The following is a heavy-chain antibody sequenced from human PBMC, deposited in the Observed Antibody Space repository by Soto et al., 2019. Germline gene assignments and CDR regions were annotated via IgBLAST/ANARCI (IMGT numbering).Heavy chain of an antibody. CDR2: ISSIGST. V-gene: IGHV4-39*01. CDR1: GASIISTTKY. D-gene: IGHD4-17*01. CDR3: ARQDHGDYEFFFDY. J-gene: IGHJ4*02. Sequence: SETLSLTCTVSGASIISTTKYWGRIRQPPGRGLEWIGTISSIGSTYYNPSLEGRVTISVDTSKNQFSLKVTSVTAADTGLYYCARQDHGDYEFFFDYWGQGTLVTVSS.